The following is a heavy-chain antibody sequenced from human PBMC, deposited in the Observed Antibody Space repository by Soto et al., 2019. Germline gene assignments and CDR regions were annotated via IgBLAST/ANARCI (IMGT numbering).Heavy chain of an antibody. CDR2: ISYAGSNN. Sequence: QVQLVESGGGVVQPGRSLRLSCAASGFTFSSYAMHWVRQAPGKGLEWVAVISYAGSNNYYADSVKGRFTISRDNSKNTLYLQMNSLRAEDTAVYYCAREWGYSYAQLYYCYYSMDVWGQGTTVTASS. J-gene: IGHJ6*02. D-gene: IGHD5-18*01. CDR1: GFTFSSYA. V-gene: IGHV3-30-3*01. CDR3: AREWGYSYAQLYYCYYSMDV.